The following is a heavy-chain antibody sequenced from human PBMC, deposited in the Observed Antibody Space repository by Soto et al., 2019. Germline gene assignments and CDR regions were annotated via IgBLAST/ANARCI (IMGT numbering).Heavy chain of an antibody. CDR3: ARHEMVRPFYWYFDL. Sequence: ASVKVSCKASGYTFTGYYMHWVRQAPGQGQEWMGWINPNSGNTGYAQKFQGRVTITRDTSASTAYMELSSLRSEDTAVYYCARHEMVRPFYWYFDLWGRGTLVTVSS. J-gene: IGHJ2*01. CDR2: INPNSGNT. V-gene: IGHV1-2*02. D-gene: IGHD3-10*01. CDR1: GYTFTGYY.